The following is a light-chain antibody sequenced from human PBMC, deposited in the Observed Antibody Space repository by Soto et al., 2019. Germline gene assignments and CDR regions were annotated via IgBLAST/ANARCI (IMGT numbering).Light chain of an antibody. Sequence: EIVLTQSPGTLSLSPGERTTLSCRASQSVSSSYLAWYQQKPGQAPRLLIYDASSRATGIPDRFSGSGSGKDFTLTISRLEPEDFAVYYCQQYGSTPRTFGQGTKLEIK. V-gene: IGKV3-20*01. CDR2: DAS. CDR1: QSVSSSY. J-gene: IGKJ2*01. CDR3: QQYGSTPRT.